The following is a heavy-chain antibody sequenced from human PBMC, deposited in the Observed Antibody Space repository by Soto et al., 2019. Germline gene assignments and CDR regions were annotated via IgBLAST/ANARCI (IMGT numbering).Heavy chain of an antibody. CDR2: IYYSGST. Sequence: SETLSLTCAVYGGSFSGYYWTWIRQPPGKGLEWIGYIYYSGSTNYNPSLKSRVTISVDTSKNQFSLKLSSVTAADTAVYYCASSEVTAILDYWGQGTLVTVSS. CDR1: GGSFSGYY. V-gene: IGHV4-59*01. D-gene: IGHD2-21*02. CDR3: ASSEVTAILDY. J-gene: IGHJ4*02.